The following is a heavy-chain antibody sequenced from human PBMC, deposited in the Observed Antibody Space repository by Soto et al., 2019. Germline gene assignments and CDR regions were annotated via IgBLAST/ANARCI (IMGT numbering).Heavy chain of an antibody. D-gene: IGHD5-18*01. V-gene: IGHV1-46*01. CDR3: ARGPSAMVLYNWFDP. CDR1: GYTFTSYY. J-gene: IGHJ5*02. Sequence: ASVKVSCKASGYTFTSYYMHWVRQAPGQGLEWMGIINPSGGSTSYAQKFQGRVTMTRDTSTSTVYMELSSLRSEDTAVYYCARGPSAMVLYNWFDPWGQGTLVTVSS. CDR2: INPSGGST.